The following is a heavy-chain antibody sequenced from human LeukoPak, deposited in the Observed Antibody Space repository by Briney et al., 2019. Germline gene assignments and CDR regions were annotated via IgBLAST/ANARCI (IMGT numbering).Heavy chain of an antibody. Sequence: SETLSLTCTVSGGSFNRGSHDWSWIRQPAGKGLEWVGRIYTSGSTNYNPSLKSRGTISVDTSKNQFSLQLTSVTAAYTAVFYCARAMRVDKAFDYWGQGILVTVSS. CDR1: GGSFNRGSHD. V-gene: IGHV4-61*02. D-gene: IGHD5-18*01. CDR2: IYTSGST. CDR3: ARAMRVDKAFDY. J-gene: IGHJ4*02.